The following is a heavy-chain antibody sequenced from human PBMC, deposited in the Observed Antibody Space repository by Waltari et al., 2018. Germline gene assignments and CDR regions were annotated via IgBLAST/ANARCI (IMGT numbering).Heavy chain of an antibody. J-gene: IGHJ4*02. CDR3: ARGLGAARPFDY. CDR1: GYSFTSYW. CDR2: IYPVDADT. Sequence: EVQLVQSGAEVKKPGESRKISGKGSGYSFTSYWIGWVRQMPGKGLVWGVIIYPVDADTRYSPSFQGHVTISADKSISTAYLQCSSLKASDTAMYYCARGLGAARPFDYWGQGTLVTVSS. V-gene: IGHV5-51*03. D-gene: IGHD6-6*01.